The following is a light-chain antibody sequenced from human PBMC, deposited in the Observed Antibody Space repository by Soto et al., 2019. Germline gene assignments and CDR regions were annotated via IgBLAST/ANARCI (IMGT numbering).Light chain of an antibody. J-gene: IGKJ5*01. Sequence: PGESAXLSCRASQTVSIPYLTWYQQKPGQSHRLLIFGASKRATGIPDRFSGSGSGRDFTLTISGLQPEDFAVYYCQQYGSSPLISVGQWPQLEI. V-gene: IGKV3-20*01. CDR1: QTVSIPY. CDR2: GAS. CDR3: QQYGSSPLIS.